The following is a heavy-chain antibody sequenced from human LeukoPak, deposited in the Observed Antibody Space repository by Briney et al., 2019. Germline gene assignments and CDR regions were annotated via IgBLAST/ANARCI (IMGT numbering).Heavy chain of an antibody. CDR1: GFTFSGSG. D-gene: IGHD3-10*01. Sequence: GGSLRLSCAASGFTFSGSGMSWVRQAPGKGLEWISSSGDSDGSTYYADSLKGRFTISRDNSKNTLYLQMNNLRAEDTAVYYCAKDQGGRTMVRGVIKALLDYWGQGTLVTVSS. J-gene: IGHJ4*02. CDR2: SGDSDGST. V-gene: IGHV3-23*01. CDR3: AKDQGGRTMVRGVIKALLDY.